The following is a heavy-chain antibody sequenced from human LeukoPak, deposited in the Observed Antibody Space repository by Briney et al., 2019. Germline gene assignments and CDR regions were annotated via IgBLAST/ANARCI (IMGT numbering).Heavy chain of an antibody. CDR1: GFTFSSYG. V-gene: IGHV3-30*02. Sequence: GGSLRLSCAASGFTFSSYGMHWFRQAPGKGLEWVAFIRYDGSNKYYADSVKGRFTISRDNSKNTLYLQMNSLRAEDTAVYYCAKGSGYSYGSYDYWGQGTLVTVSS. D-gene: IGHD5-18*01. CDR3: AKGSGYSYGSYDY. J-gene: IGHJ4*02. CDR2: IRYDGSNK.